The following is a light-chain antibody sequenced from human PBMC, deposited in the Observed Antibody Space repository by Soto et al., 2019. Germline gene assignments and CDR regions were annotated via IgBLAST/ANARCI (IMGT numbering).Light chain of an antibody. CDR1: HDISNY. V-gene: IGKV1-33*01. CDR3: QYCDYLPL. CDR2: GAS. J-gene: IGKJ3*01. Sequence: DIQMTQSPSSLSASVGDRVTITCQASHDISNYLNWYQHKPGKAPKLLIYGASNLETGVPSRCSGSGAGTDFTFTISSLQPEDIATYYCQYCDYLPLFGPGTTVDLK.